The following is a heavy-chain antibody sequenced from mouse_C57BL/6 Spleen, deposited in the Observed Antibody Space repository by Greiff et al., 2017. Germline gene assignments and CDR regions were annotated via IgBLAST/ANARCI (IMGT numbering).Heavy chain of an antibody. CDR3: ARDSSGYAMDY. CDR1: GYAFSSSW. Sequence: QVQLQQSGPELVKPGASVTISCKASGYAFSSSWLNWVKQRPGKSLEWIGRIYPGDGDTNYNGKFKGKASLTADKSTSTAYMHLSRLTSEDSAVYFCARDSSGYAMDYWGQGTSVTVSS. D-gene: IGHD3-2*02. J-gene: IGHJ4*01. V-gene: IGHV1-82*01. CDR2: IYPGDGDT.